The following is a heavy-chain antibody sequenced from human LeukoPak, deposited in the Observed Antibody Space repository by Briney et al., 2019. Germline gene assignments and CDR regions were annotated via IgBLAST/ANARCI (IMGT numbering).Heavy chain of an antibody. V-gene: IGHV3-30-3*01. CDR1: GFFFGSYA. D-gene: IGHD3-9*01. CDR3: TCLHPTRAPDDWSDRWDRNWFDP. J-gene: IGHJ5*02. Sequence: GGSMRLSCEGSGFFFGSYAMHWVRQAPGKGLEWVAIISYDGSKTDYVDSVKGRFIVSRDNSKNTVYLEMKSLTRGDTAVYFCTCLHPTRAPDDWSDRWDRNWFDPWGQGTQVIVSS. CDR2: ISYDGSKT.